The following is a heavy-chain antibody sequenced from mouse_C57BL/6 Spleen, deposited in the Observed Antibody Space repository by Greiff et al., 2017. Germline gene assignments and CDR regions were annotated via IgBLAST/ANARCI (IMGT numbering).Heavy chain of an antibody. D-gene: IGHD1-1*01. CDR2: INPSTGGT. Sequence: EVQLQQSGPELVKPGASVKISCKASGYSFTGYYMNWVKQSPEKSLEWIGEINPSTGGTTYNQKFKAKATLTVDKSSSTAYMQLKSLTSEDSAVYYCARIGDYYGRNYFDYWGQGTTLTVSS. CDR1: GYSFTGYY. V-gene: IGHV1-42*01. J-gene: IGHJ2*01. CDR3: ARIGDYYGRNYFDY.